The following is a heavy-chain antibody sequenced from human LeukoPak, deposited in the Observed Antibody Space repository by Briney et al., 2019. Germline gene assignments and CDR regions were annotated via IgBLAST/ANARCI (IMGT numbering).Heavy chain of an antibody. D-gene: IGHD6-19*01. J-gene: IGHJ4*02. Sequence: GGSLRLSCAASGFTFSSYGMSWVRQAPRKGLEWVSAISGSGDGTYYPDSVKGRFTISRDNSKNTLYLQMNSLRDEDTAVYYCAKVDSGWYFNSWGQGTLVTVSS. V-gene: IGHV3-23*01. CDR1: GFTFSSYG. CDR3: AKVDSGWYFNS. CDR2: ISGSGDGT.